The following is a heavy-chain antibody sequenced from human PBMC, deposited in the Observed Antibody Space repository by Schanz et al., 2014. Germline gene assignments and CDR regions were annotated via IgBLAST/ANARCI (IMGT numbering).Heavy chain of an antibody. Sequence: VQLVESGGGVVQPGRSLRLSCAASGFTFSSYGMHWVRQAPGKGLVWVSRINGDGSNTNYADSVKGRFTISRDNAKNTLYLQMNSLRAEDTAVYYCARKMKLGVYGGKGHDSLDIWGQGTMVTVSS. CDR2: INGDGSNT. CDR1: GFTFSSYG. D-gene: IGHD4-17*01. CDR3: ARKMKLGVYGGKGHDSLDI. V-gene: IGHV3-74*02. J-gene: IGHJ3*02.